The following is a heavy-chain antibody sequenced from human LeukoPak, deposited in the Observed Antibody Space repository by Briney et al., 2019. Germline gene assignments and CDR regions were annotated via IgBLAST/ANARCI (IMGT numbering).Heavy chain of an antibody. CDR3: ARGPGGTIFGVVYYFDY. D-gene: IGHD3-3*01. Sequence: ASVKVSCKASGGTFSSYAISWVRQAPGQGLEWMGGIIPIFGTANYAQKFQGRVTITADESTSTAYMELSSLRSEDTAVYYCARGPGGTIFGVVYYFDYRGQGTLVTVSS. J-gene: IGHJ4*02. V-gene: IGHV1-69*13. CDR2: IIPIFGTA. CDR1: GGTFSSYA.